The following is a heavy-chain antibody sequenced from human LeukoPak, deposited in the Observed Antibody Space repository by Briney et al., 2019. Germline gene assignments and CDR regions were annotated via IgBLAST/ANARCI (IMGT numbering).Heavy chain of an antibody. CDR3: AKDSYIVVRGVGSGDGFAV. V-gene: IGHV3-23*01. CDR2: AGDSAQPT. D-gene: IGHD3-10*01. CDR1: GFTFSAYG. Sequence: GGSLRLSCVASGFTFSAYGMSWVRQAPGKGLEWVSVAGDSAQPTHYADSVKGRFFVSRDNSRNIVHLQMNSLRADDTALYFCAKDSYIVVRGVGSGDGFAVWGPGKMVTVSS. J-gene: IGHJ3*01.